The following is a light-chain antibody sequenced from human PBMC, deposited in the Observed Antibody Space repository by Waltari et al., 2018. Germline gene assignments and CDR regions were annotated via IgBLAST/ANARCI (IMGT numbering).Light chain of an antibody. J-gene: IGKJ2*03. CDR3: QQYNSVPYS. CDR2: KAS. V-gene: IGKV1-12*01. Sequence: DIQMTQSPSSLSASVGDRVTIPCRASQGISNWLAWYQQKPGKAPKLLIYKASSLQIGVPARCSGSGSGTDFTLTISRLQPEDFAPYYGQQYNSVPYSFGQGTKVEIK. CDR1: QGISNW.